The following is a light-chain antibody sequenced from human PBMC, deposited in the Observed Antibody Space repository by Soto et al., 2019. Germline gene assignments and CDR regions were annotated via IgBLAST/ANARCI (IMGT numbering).Light chain of an antibody. V-gene: IGKV3-20*01. CDR2: GPS. CDR3: EQYGNFPYT. Sequence: ETVLTQSPDTLYLSPGERATLSCRASETVNNNFLARYGQKPGQAPRLLIHGPSRRASGIPDRFSGSGSGTDFTLTISRLEPEDFAVYYCEQYGNFPYTFGPGTRVEIK. J-gene: IGKJ2*01. CDR1: ETVNNNF.